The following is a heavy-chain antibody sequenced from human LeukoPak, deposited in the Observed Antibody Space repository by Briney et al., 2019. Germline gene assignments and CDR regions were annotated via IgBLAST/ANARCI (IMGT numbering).Heavy chain of an antibody. J-gene: IGHJ4*02. D-gene: IGHD6-13*01. Sequence: GGSLRLSCAASGFTFSSYDMHWVRHATGKGLEWVSAIGTAGDTYYPGSVKGRFTISRENAKNSLYLQMNSLRAGDTAVYYCARAGGSSPPDYWGQGTLVTVSS. CDR2: IGTAGDT. CDR1: GFTFSSYD. V-gene: IGHV3-13*01. CDR3: ARAGGSSPPDY.